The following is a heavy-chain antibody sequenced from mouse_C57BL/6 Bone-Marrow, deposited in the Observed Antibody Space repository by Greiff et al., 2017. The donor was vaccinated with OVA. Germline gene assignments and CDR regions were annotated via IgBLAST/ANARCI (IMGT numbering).Heavy chain of an antibody. CDR1: GFTFSSYG. Sequence: EVQLVESGGDLVKPGGSLKLSCAASGFTFSSYGMSWVRQTPDKRLEWVATISSGGSYTYYPDSVKGRFTISRDNAKNTLYLQMSSLKSEDTAMYYGARRGSRYVGWVAYWGQGTLVTVSA. CDR2: ISSGGSYT. CDR3: ARRGSRYVGWVAY. J-gene: IGHJ3*01. D-gene: IGHD1-1*01. V-gene: IGHV5-6*01.